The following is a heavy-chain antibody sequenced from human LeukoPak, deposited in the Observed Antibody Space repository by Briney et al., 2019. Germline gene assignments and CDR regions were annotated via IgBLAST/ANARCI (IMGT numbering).Heavy chain of an antibody. D-gene: IGHD5-18*01. J-gene: IGHJ6*03. CDR2: IGAYNGNT. V-gene: IGHV1-18*01. CDR3: ARGNTGYYYYYMDV. CDR1: GYTFTSYG. Sequence: ASVKVSCKASGYTFTSYGISWVRQAPGQGLEWMGWIGAYNGNTNYAQKLQGRVTMTTDTSTSTAYMELRSLRSDDTAVYYCARGNTGYYYYYMDVWGKGTTVTISS.